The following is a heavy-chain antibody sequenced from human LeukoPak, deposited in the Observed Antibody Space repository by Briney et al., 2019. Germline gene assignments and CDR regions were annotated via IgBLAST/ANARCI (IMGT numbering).Heavy chain of an antibody. Sequence: PSETLSLTCTVSGGSISSSSYYWGWIRQPPGKGLEWIGSVYYSGYTYYNPSLKSRVTISVDTSKNQFSLKLSSVTAADTAVYYCARDYSSSWDPPIDYWGQGTLVTVSS. CDR1: GGSISSSSYY. V-gene: IGHV4-39*02. CDR2: VYYSGYT. CDR3: ARDYSSSWDPPIDY. J-gene: IGHJ4*02. D-gene: IGHD6-13*01.